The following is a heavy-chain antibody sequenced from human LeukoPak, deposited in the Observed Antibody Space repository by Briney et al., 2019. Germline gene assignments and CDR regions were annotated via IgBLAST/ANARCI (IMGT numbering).Heavy chain of an antibody. Sequence: GGSVRLSCAASGFNVSNNYMNWVRQAPGKGLEWVSVIFSSGPTYYADSVKGRFTISRDTSKNALYLQMNSLRAEDTAVYYCAISGLGFGEFRGLDYWGQGTLVTVSA. V-gene: IGHV3-53*01. CDR3: AISGLGFGEFRGLDY. CDR1: GFNVSNNY. J-gene: IGHJ4*02. D-gene: IGHD3-10*01. CDR2: IFSSGPT.